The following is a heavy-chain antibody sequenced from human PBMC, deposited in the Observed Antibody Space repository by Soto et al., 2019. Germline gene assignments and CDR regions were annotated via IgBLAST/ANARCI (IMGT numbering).Heavy chain of an antibody. V-gene: IGHV4-34*01. CDR1: GGSFSGYY. CDR3: ARRGYDFWSGYYNPYYFDY. J-gene: IGHJ4*02. D-gene: IGHD3-3*01. Sequence: KTSETLSLTCAVYGGSFSGYYWSWIRQPPGKGLEWIGEINHSGSTNYNPSLKSRVTISVDTSKNQFSLKLSSVTAADTAVYYCARRGYDFWSGYYNPYYFDYWGQGTLVTVSS. CDR2: INHSGST.